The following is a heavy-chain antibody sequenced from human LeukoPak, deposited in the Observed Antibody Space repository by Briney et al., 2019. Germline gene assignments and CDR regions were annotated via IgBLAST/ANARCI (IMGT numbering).Heavy chain of an antibody. CDR1: GFTFSNYA. D-gene: IGHD6-19*01. CDR3: VTDYQGLRYFDY. Sequence: SGGSLRLSCSASGFTFSNYAMHWVRQAPGKGLKYVSAISSNGGSTYYADSVKGRFTISRDNSKNTLYLQMSSLKAEDTAVYYCVTDYQGLRYFDYWGQGTLVTVSS. CDR2: ISSNGGST. J-gene: IGHJ4*02. V-gene: IGHV3-64D*06.